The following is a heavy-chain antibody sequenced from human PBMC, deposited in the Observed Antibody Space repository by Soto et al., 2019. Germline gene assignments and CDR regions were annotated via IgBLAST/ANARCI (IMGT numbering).Heavy chain of an antibody. J-gene: IGHJ4*02. Sequence: GESLKISCKGSGYSFTSYWISWVRQMPGKGLEWMGIIYPGNSDTRYSPSFQGQVTISADTSISTAYLEWSSLKASDTAIYYCARHVYYDVLKKNYWGQGTLVTVSS. D-gene: IGHD3-9*01. CDR2: IYPGNSDT. V-gene: IGHV5-51*01. CDR1: GYSFTSYW. CDR3: ARHVYYDVLKKNY.